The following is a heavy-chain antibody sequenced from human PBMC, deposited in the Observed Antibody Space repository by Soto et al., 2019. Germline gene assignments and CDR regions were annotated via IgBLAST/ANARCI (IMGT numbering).Heavy chain of an antibody. CDR2: MNPNSGNT. D-gene: IGHD3-10*01. CDR3: ARVRGVIIDY. V-gene: IGHV1-8*01. J-gene: IGHJ4*02. CDR1: GYTFTSYD. Sequence: QVQLVQSGAEVKKPGASVKVSCKASGYTFTSYDINWVRQATGQGLEWMGWMNPNSGNTNYAQKLQGRVTMTTDTSTSTAYMELRSQRSDDTAVHYCARVRGVIIDYWGQGTLVTVSS.